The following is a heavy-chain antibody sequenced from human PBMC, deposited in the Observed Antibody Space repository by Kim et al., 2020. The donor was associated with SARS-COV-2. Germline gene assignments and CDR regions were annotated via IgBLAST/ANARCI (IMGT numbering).Heavy chain of an antibody. J-gene: IGHJ4*02. Sequence: SETLSLTCAVYGGSFSGYYWSWIRQPPGKGLEWIGEINHSGSTNYNPSLKSRVTISVDTSKNQFSLKLSSVTAADTAVYYCARQRSGWLPFDYWGQGTLVTVSS. D-gene: IGHD6-19*01. CDR1: GGSFSGYY. V-gene: IGHV4-34*01. CDR2: INHSGST. CDR3: ARQRSGWLPFDY.